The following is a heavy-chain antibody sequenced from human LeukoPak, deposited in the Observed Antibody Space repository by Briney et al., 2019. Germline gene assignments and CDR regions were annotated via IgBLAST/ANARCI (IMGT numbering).Heavy chain of an antibody. CDR2: ISSSSSYI. J-gene: IGHJ4*02. CDR3: ARDRVAGIFDY. Sequence: GSLRLSCAASGFTFSSYSMNWVRQAPGKGLEWVSSISSSSSYIYYADSVKGRFAISRDNAKNSLYLQMNSLRAEDTAVYYCARDRVAGIFDYWGQGTLVTVSS. CDR1: GFTFSSYS. V-gene: IGHV3-21*01. D-gene: IGHD6-19*01.